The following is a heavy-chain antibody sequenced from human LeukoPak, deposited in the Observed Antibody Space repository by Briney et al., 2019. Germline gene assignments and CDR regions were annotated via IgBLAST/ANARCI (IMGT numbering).Heavy chain of an antibody. CDR1: GFNFGDYG. Sequence: PGGSLRLSCAASGFNFGDYGMTWVRQAPGRGLEWVSDISWSGDSTNYADSVKGRFTISRDSAKNSLYLQMNSLRAEDTALYYCARAYYYDNGAYYYAFSVYWGQGTLVTVSS. V-gene: IGHV3-20*04. J-gene: IGHJ4*02. CDR2: ISWSGDST. D-gene: IGHD3-22*01. CDR3: ARAYYYDNGAYYYAFSVY.